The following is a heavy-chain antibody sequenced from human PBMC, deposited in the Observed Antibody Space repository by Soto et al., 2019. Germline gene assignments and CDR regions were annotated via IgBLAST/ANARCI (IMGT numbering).Heavy chain of an antibody. V-gene: IGHV1-69*01. CDR1: GGTFSNYG. Sequence: QVKLVQSGTEVKRPGSSVKVSCKASGGTFSNYGLSWVRQAPGHGLQWMGGIIPLFGPLHNAREFQDRVTITADQSTGTASMDLRSLTYDDTAVYFCATTPFNMASAGSYYFDSWGQGILVTVSS. D-gene: IGHD6-13*01. J-gene: IGHJ4*02. CDR3: ATTPFNMASAGSYYFDS. CDR2: IIPLFGPL.